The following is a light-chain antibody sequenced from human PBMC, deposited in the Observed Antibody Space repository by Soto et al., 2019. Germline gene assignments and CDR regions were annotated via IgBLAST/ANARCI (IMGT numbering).Light chain of an antibody. J-gene: IGKJ1*01. CDR1: QSISSSY. CDR3: QQYGSSPRT. V-gene: IGKV3-20*01. Sequence: MLTQSPGTLSLSPGERATLSCRASQSISSSYLAWYQQKPGQAPRLLMYGASSRATGIPDRFSGSGSGTDFILTISRLEPEDFAVYYCQQYGSSPRTFGQGTKVDIK. CDR2: GAS.